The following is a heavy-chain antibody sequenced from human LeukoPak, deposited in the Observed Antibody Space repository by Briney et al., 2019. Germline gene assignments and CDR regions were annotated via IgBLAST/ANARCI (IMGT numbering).Heavy chain of an antibody. CDR2: ISFDGTKK. Sequence: ERSLRLSCTASGFPFSNYAMHWVRQAPGKGLEWVALISFDGTKKYYAGSVKGRFTISRDSSKNTLFLQMNRLRVEDTAVYYCSRDPAKGPTTYFDYWGQGTLLTVSS. CDR3: SRDPAKGPTTYFDY. CDR1: GFPFSNYA. V-gene: IGHV3-30*04. J-gene: IGHJ4*02. D-gene: IGHD1-26*01.